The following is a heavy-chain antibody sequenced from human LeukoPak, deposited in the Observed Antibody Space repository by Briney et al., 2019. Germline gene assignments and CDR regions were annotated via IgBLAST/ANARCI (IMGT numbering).Heavy chain of an antibody. CDR2: INPNSGGT. J-gene: IGHJ4*02. V-gene: IGHV1-2*02. CDR3: ARVGRRYGSGSYYFFDY. D-gene: IGHD3-10*01. CDR1: GYTFTGYY. Sequence: GASVKVSCKASGYTFTGYYVHWVRQAPGQGLEWMGWINPNSGGTNYAQKFQGRVAMTRDTSISTAYMELSRLRSDDTAVYYCARVGRRYGSGSYYFFDYWGQGTLVTVSS.